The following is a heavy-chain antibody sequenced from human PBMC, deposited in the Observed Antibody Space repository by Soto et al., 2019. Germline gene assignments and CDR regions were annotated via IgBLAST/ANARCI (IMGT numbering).Heavy chain of an antibody. J-gene: IGHJ4*02. D-gene: IGHD6-19*01. CDR3: AKDRGGSGWPEFDW. V-gene: IGHV4-38-2*02. Sequence: SETLSLTCSVSGYSINRCYYWGWIRQAPGKGLEWICSIYHSGATYYAPSLKTRATISLDTSNNQFTLRLTSVTVADTALYYCAKDRGGSGWPEFDWWGQGTQVTVSS. CDR1: GYSINRCYY. CDR2: IYHSGAT.